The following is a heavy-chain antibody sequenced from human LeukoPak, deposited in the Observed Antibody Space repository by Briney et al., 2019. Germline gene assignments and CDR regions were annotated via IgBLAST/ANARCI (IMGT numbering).Heavy chain of an antibody. Sequence: GGSLRLSCAASGFTFSSYSMNWVRQAPGKGLEWVSSISSSSSYIYYADSVKGRFTISRDNAKNSLYLQMNSLRAEDTAVYYCARDPVFWSGYPSFFDYWGREPWSPSPQ. J-gene: IGHJ4*02. CDR2: ISSSSSYI. CDR3: ARDPVFWSGYPSFFDY. D-gene: IGHD3-3*01. CDR1: GFTFSSYS. V-gene: IGHV3-21*01.